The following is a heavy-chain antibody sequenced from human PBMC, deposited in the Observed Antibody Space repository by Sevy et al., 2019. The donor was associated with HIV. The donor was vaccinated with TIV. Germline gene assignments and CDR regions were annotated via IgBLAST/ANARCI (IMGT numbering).Heavy chain of an antibody. CDR1: GYLFTSYR. Sequence: ASVKVSCKASGYLFTSYRITWVRQAPGKRLALVGWISPHNGDTNYAQTVQDRVTMITDTSTTTAYMELRSLTSDDSAVYYCARAYCSGGRCYSLAYWGQGTLVTVSS. CDR3: ARAYCSGGRCYSLAY. CDR2: ISPHNGDT. V-gene: IGHV1-18*01. D-gene: IGHD2-15*01. J-gene: IGHJ4*02.